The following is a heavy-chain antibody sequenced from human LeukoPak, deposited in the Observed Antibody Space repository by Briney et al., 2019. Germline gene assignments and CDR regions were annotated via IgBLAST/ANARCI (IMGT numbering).Heavy chain of an antibody. Sequence: GESLRLSCEGIGFTSSRYWIYWVRQVPGKGLVWVSRIDNDGTTTTYADSVKGRFTISRDNAKNTLYLQMNSLRVEDTALYFCARMTVGNAFDIWGQGTLVTVSS. J-gene: IGHJ3*02. CDR2: IDNDGTTT. CDR1: GFTSSRYW. V-gene: IGHV3-74*03. D-gene: IGHD4-23*01. CDR3: ARMTVGNAFDI.